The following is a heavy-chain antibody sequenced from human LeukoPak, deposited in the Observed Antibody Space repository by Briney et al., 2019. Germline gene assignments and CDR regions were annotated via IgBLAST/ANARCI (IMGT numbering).Heavy chain of an antibody. CDR3: AEAVGYYYMDV. Sequence: GGSLRLSCAASGFTFDDYAMHWVRQAPGKGLEWVSLISWDGGSTYYADSVKGRFTISRDNSKNSLYLQMNSLRAEDTALYYCAEAVGYYYMDVWGKGTTVTVSS. CDR2: ISWDGGST. V-gene: IGHV3-43D*03. CDR1: GFTFDDYA. J-gene: IGHJ6*03.